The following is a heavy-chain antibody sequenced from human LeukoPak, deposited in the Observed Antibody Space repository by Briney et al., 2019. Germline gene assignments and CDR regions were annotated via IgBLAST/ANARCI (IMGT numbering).Heavy chain of an antibody. D-gene: IGHD2-15*01. CDR2: TYYSGST. J-gene: IGHJ5*02. CDR1: GGSISSYY. CDR3: ARTLGYCSGGSCYSDRWFDP. Sequence: SETLSLTCTVSGGSISSYYWSWIRQPPGKGLEWIGYTYYSGSTNYNPSLKSRVTISVDTSKNQFSLKLSSVTAADTAVYYCARTLGYCSGGSCYSDRWFDPWGQGTLVTVSS. V-gene: IGHV4-59*12.